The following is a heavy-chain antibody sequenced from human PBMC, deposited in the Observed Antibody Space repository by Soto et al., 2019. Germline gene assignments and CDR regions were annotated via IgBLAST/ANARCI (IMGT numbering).Heavy chain of an antibody. CDR2: ISAYNGNT. D-gene: IGHD1-26*01. V-gene: IGHV1-18*04. J-gene: IGHJ5*02. CDR3: ARGPYSGSYDNWFDP. Sequence: ASVKVSCKASGYTFTSYGISWVRQAPGQGLEWMGWISAYNGNTNYAQKLQGRVTMTTDTSTSTAYMELRSLRSDDTAVYYCARGPYSGSYDNWFDPWGQGTQVTVSS. CDR1: GYTFTSYG.